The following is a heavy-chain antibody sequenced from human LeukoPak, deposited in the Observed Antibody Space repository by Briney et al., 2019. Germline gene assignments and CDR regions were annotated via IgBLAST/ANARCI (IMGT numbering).Heavy chain of an antibody. V-gene: IGHV3-33*01. Sequence: GGSLRLSCAASGFTFSSYGMHWVRQAPGKGLEWGAVIWYDGSNKYYADSVKGRFTTSRDNSKNSLYLQMNSLRAEDTAIYYCARSGQRLFDFWGQGTLVTVSS. CDR3: ARSGQRLFDF. D-gene: IGHD1-26*01. J-gene: IGHJ4*02. CDR1: GFTFSSYG. CDR2: IWYDGSNK.